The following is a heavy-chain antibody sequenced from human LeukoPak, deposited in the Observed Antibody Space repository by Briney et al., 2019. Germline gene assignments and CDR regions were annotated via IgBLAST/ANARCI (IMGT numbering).Heavy chain of an antibody. CDR3: AREGLGELTLDY. V-gene: IGHV1-18*01. Sequence: ASVKVSCKASGYTFTTYGINWVRQAPGQGLEWMGWISTYNGDTSYAQKLQGRVTMTTDTSTNTAYMDLRSLRSDDTAVYYCAREGLGELTLDYWGQGTVVTVSS. CDR2: ISTYNGDT. D-gene: IGHD3-16*01. CDR1: GYTFTTYG. J-gene: IGHJ4*02.